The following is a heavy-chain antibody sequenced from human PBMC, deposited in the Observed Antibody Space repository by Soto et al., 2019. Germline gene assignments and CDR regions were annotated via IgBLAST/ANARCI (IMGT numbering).Heavy chain of an antibody. CDR2: IIPIFGTA. D-gene: IGHD4-17*01. Sequence: GPSVKVSCKASGGTFSSYAISWVRQAPGQGLEWMGGIIPIFGTANYAQKFQGRVTITADESTSTAYMELSSLRSEDTAVYYCARARYGDLETEIDYYYYGMDVWGQGTTVTVSS. CDR3: ARARYGDLETEIDYYYYGMDV. CDR1: GGTFSSYA. V-gene: IGHV1-69*13. J-gene: IGHJ6*02.